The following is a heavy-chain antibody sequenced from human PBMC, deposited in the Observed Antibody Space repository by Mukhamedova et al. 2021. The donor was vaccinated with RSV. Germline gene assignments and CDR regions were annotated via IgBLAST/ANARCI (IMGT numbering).Heavy chain of an antibody. CDR2: ISSSSSYI. CDR3: ARDRIAVAGTRDYYGMDV. J-gene: IGHJ6*02. D-gene: IGHD6-19*01. V-gene: IGHV3-21*01. Sequence: GKGLEWVSSISSSSSYIYYADSVKGRFTISRDNAKNSLYLQMNSLRAEDTAVYYCARDRIAVAGTRDYYGMDVWGQGTTVHVSS.